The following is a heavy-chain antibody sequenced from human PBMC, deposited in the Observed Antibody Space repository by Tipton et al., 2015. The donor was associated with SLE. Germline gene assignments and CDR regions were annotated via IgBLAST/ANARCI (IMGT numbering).Heavy chain of an antibody. J-gene: IGHJ4*02. V-gene: IGHV4-39*07. CDR1: GGSISSSSYY. Sequence: TLSLTCTVSGGSISSSSYYWGWIRQPPGKGLEWIGSIYYSGSTYYNPSLKSRVTISVDTSKNQFSLKLSSVTAAATAVYYCARGVWGLKGLFDYWGQGTLVTVSS. D-gene: IGHD6-13*01. CDR3: ARGVWGLKGLFDY. CDR2: IYYSGST.